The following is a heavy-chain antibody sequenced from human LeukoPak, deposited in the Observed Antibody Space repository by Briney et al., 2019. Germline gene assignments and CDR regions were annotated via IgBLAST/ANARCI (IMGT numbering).Heavy chain of an antibody. CDR3: ANIED. D-gene: IGHD2-15*01. CDR1: GFTFSSYA. Sequence: GGSLRLSCAASGFTFSSYAMSWVRQAPGKGLEWVSAISEGGDTYYADSVKGRFTISRDNSKDTLSLRMNSLRAEDTAVYYCANIEDWGQGTLVTVSS. CDR2: ISEGGDT. V-gene: IGHV3-23*01. J-gene: IGHJ4*02.